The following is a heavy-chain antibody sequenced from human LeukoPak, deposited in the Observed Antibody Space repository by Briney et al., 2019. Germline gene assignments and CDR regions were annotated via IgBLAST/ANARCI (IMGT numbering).Heavy chain of an antibody. CDR2: IGTKAKNYAT. CDR3: ASDYEGIVWFGKLSY. CDR1: GFSFSGSD. V-gene: IGHV3-73*01. D-gene: IGHD3-10*01. Sequence: GGSLRLSCAASGFSFSGSDVHWVRQASGKGLEWVGRIGTKAKNYATEYVASVKGRFTISRDDSENTAYLQMNSLRDEDTAVYYCASDYEGIVWFGKLSYWGQGALVTVSS. J-gene: IGHJ4*02.